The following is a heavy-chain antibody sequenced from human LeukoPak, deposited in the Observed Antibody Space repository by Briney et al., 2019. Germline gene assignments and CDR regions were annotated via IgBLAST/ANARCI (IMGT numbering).Heavy chain of an antibody. Sequence: GGSLRLSCAASGFTLSSYAMSWVRQAPGKGLEWVSAISGSGGSTYYADSVKGRFTISRDNSKNTLYLQMNSLRAEDTAVYYCAKDHLTRRWLQLLFILFDYWGQGTLVTVSS. J-gene: IGHJ4*02. D-gene: IGHD5-24*01. CDR1: GFTLSSYA. V-gene: IGHV3-23*01. CDR3: AKDHLTRRWLQLLFILFDY. CDR2: ISGSGGST.